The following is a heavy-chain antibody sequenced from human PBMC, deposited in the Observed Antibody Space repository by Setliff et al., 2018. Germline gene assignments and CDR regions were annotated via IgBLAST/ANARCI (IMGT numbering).Heavy chain of an antibody. CDR3: ARAKGTSMATQYFDY. D-gene: IGHD3-10*01. V-gene: IGHV3-21*01. CDR2: VSIGQTHI. J-gene: IGHJ4*02. CDR1: GFSLSNGR. Sequence: LTLTCIVSGFSLSNGRMGVSWIRQPPGKALEWVSSVSIGQTHIYYADSVRGRFTISRDNAKNSLYLQMNSLRVEDTAVYFCARAKGTSMATQYFDYWGQGTPVTVSS.